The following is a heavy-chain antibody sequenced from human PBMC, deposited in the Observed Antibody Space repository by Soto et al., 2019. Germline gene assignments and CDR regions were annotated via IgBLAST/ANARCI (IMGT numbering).Heavy chain of an antibody. J-gene: IGHJ6*02. Sequence: QVQLEQSAPEVKKPGASVKVSCKAFGYTFTTYGISWVRQAPGQGLEWMGWINTHNGNTNYAQNLQGRVIMTADTSTSTAYMEVRSLRSDDTAVYYCTREGSAPYYYYGMDAWGQGTTVTVSS. CDR1: GYTFTTYG. D-gene: IGHD3-10*01. CDR3: TREGSAPYYYYGMDA. CDR2: INTHNGNT. V-gene: IGHV1-18*01.